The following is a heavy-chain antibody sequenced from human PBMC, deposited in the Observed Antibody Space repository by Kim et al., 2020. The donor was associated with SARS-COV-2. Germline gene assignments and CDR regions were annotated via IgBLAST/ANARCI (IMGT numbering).Heavy chain of an antibody. CDR1: GFTFSSYG. CDR3: ASSHHALDIVVVVAAVLDY. Sequence: GGSLRLSCAASGFTFSSYGMHWVRQAPGKGLEWVAVISYDGSNKYYADSVKGRFTISRDNSKNTLYLQMNSLRAEDTAVYYCASSHHALDIVVVVAAVLDYWGQGTLVTVSS. D-gene: IGHD2-15*01. J-gene: IGHJ4*02. V-gene: IGHV3-30*03. CDR2: ISYDGSNK.